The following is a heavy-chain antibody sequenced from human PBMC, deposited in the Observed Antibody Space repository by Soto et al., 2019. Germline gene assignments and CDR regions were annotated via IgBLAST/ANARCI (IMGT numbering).Heavy chain of an antibody. V-gene: IGHV1-18*01. Sequence: ASVKFSCKASGYTFTSYGISWVRQAPGQVLECMVWISAYNGNTNYXXKLQGRVXXTTDTSTSTAXMELRXLRSDDTAVYYCARVWPGVSLDYWRQGTLVTVSS. CDR3: ARVWPGVSLDY. J-gene: IGHJ4*02. CDR2: ISAYNGNT. D-gene: IGHD2-21*01. CDR1: GYTFTSYG.